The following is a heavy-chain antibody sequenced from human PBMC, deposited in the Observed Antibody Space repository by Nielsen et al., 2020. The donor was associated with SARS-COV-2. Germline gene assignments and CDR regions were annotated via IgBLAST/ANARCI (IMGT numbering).Heavy chain of an antibody. D-gene: IGHD7-27*01. CDR2: IYYSGST. CDR1: GGSISSRHW. Sequence: SETLSLTCAVSGGSISSRHWWSWVRQPPGKGLEWIGSIYYSGSTYYNPSLKSRVTISVDKSKNQFSLELRSVTAADTAVYYCARDCSCGLGSSPSYYFDYWGQGTLVTVSS. V-gene: IGHV4-4*02. J-gene: IGHJ4*02. CDR3: ARDCSCGLGSSPSYYFDY.